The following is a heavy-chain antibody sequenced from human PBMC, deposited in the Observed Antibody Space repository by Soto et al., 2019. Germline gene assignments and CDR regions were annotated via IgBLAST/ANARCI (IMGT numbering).Heavy chain of an antibody. V-gene: IGHV3-30*14. CDR2: ISYDGSNK. CDR3: ARGRSGYEFDY. Sequence: PGGSLRLSCAASGFTFSSYAMHWVRQAPGKGLEWVAVISYDGSNKYYADSVKGRFTISRDNSKNTLYLQMSSLRAEDTAVYYCARGRSGYEFDYWGQGTRVTVSS. CDR1: GFTFSSYA. J-gene: IGHJ4*02. D-gene: IGHD5-12*01.